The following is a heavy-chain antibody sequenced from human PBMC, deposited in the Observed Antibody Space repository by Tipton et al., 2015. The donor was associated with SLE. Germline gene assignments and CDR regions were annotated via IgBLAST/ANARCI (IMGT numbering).Heavy chain of an antibody. CDR3: AREDIVATTSAYNWFDP. J-gene: IGHJ5*02. D-gene: IGHD5-12*01. Sequence: GLVKPSETLSLTCTVSGGSISGHYWSWIRQPPGKGLEWIGYIFDSGSTNYNPSLQSRVTISVDTSKNQFSLKVTSVTAADTAVYYCAREDIVATTSAYNWFDPWGQGTLVTVSS. CDR1: GGSISGHY. V-gene: IGHV4-59*11. CDR2: IFDSGST.